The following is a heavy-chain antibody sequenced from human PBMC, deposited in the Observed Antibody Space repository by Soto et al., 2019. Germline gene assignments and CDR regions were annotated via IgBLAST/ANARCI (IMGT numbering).Heavy chain of an antibody. CDR2: ISDSGTGT. J-gene: IGHJ3*02. CDR3: AKDHTVVIRDAFDI. CDR1: GFTFSSYA. V-gene: IGHV3-23*01. Sequence: EVQILESGGGLVQPGGSLRLSCAASGFTFSSYAMYWVRQAPGKGLAWVSGISDSGTGTYYANSVKGRFTMSQDNSKNTVYLQMKSLRAEDTAVYYCAKDHTVVIRDAFDIWGQGTMVNVSS. D-gene: IGHD3-22*01.